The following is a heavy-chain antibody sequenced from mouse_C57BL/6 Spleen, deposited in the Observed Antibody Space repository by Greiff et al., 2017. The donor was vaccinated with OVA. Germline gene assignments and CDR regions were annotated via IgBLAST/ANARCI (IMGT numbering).Heavy chain of an antibody. CDR1: GFSLTSYG. J-gene: IGHJ4*01. D-gene: IGHD4-1*01. Sequence: QVQLQQSGPGLVAPSQSLSITCTVSGFSLTSYGVDWVRQSPGKGLEWLGVIWGVGSTNYNSALKSRLSISKDNSKSQVFLKMNSLQTDDTAMYYCARTLWDVGAMDYWGQGTSVTVSS. CDR2: IWGVGST. CDR3: ARTLWDVGAMDY. V-gene: IGHV2-6*01.